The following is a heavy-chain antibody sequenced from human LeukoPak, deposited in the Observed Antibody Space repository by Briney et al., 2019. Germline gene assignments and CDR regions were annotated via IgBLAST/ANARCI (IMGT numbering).Heavy chain of an antibody. D-gene: IGHD3-16*01. Sequence: SETLSLTCTVSGGSISSFYWSWIRQPPGKGLVWIGYIYYSGNTKYNPSLKSRVTILVDTSKNQFSLKLSSVTAADTAVYYCARDQRLGNFDYWGQGTLVTVSS. CDR3: ARDQRLGNFDY. CDR2: IYYSGNT. V-gene: IGHV4-59*01. CDR1: GGSISSFY. J-gene: IGHJ4*02.